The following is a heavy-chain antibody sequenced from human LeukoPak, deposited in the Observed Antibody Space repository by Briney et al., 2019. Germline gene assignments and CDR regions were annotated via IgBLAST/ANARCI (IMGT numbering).Heavy chain of an antibody. D-gene: IGHD1-1*01. CDR2: IQQNGIEK. CDR1: GFAFSDSW. Sequence: GGSLRLSCAASGFAFSDSWVSWVRQAPGKGLEWVASIQQNGIEKYYVDSVKGRFTISRDNAKNSLDLQMNSLTAEDTAVYYCARDRDGKDYWGQGTLVTVSS. V-gene: IGHV3-7*03. CDR3: ARDRDGKDY. J-gene: IGHJ4*02.